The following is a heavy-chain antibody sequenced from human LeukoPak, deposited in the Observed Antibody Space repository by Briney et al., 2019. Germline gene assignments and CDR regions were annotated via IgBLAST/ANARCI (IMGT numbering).Heavy chain of an antibody. Sequence: GGSLRLSCAASGFTFSSYSMTWVRQAPGKGLEWVSAISGSGGSTYYADSVKGRFTISRDNSKNTLYLQMNSLRAEDTAVYYCAKDSHPRIAARDFDYWGQGTLVTVSS. J-gene: IGHJ4*02. CDR3: AKDSHPRIAARDFDY. V-gene: IGHV3-23*01. D-gene: IGHD6-6*01. CDR1: GFTFSSYS. CDR2: ISGSGGST.